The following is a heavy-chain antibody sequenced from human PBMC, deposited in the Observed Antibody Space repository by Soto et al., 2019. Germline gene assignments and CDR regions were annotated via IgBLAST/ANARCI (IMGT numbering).Heavy chain of an antibody. J-gene: IGHJ4*02. CDR1: GGSFTSNNW. Sequence: SETLSLTCAVSGGSFTSNNWWTWVRQPPGQGLEWIGEIYRTGSTNYNPSLKGRVTISLDKSENQFSLKVTSLTAADTAVYYCASRDPGTSVDYWGQGTLVTVSS. V-gene: IGHV4-4*02. CDR3: ASRDPGTSVDY. CDR2: IYRTGST. D-gene: IGHD1-7*01.